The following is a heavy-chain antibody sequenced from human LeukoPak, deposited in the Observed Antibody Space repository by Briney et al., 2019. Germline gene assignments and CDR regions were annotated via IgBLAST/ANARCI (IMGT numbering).Heavy chain of an antibody. Sequence: GGSLRLSCAVSGFTFSGFWMSWSRQAPGKGLEWVASINSDGSEGYYADFVQGRFTASRDNTKNTWSLEMNSLRAEDTAVYYCVVGGSPGYWGQGTLVTVSS. CDR1: GFTFSGFW. D-gene: IGHD2-15*01. V-gene: IGHV3-7*01. CDR2: INSDGSEG. CDR3: VVGGSPGY. J-gene: IGHJ4*02.